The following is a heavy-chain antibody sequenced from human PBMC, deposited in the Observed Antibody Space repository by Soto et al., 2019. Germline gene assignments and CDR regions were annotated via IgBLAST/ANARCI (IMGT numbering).Heavy chain of an antibody. D-gene: IGHD5-12*01. V-gene: IGHV3-72*01. Sequence: EVQLVESGGGLVQPGGSLRLSCAASGFTFSDHYMDWVRQAPGKGLEWVGRTRNKTNSYTTEYAASVKGRFTISRDDSNNSLYLQMNSLKTEDTAVYYCARDRSGYDQTPDYWGQGTLVTVSS. CDR3: ARDRSGYDQTPDY. CDR1: GFTFSDHY. CDR2: TRNKTNSYTT. J-gene: IGHJ4*02.